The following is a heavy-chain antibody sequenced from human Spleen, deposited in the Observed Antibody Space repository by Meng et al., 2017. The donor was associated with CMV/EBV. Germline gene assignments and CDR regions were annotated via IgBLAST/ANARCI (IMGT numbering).Heavy chain of an antibody. CDR1: GGTFSSYT. V-gene: IGHV1-69*02. Sequence: SVKVSCKASGGTFSSYTISWVRQAPGQGLEWMGRIIPILGIANYAQKLQGRVTMTTDTSTSTAYMELRSLRSDDTAVYYCARRVRGVMSYYYYGMDVWGQGTTVTVSS. J-gene: IGHJ6*02. CDR2: IIPILGIA. D-gene: IGHD3-10*01. CDR3: ARRVRGVMSYYYYGMDV.